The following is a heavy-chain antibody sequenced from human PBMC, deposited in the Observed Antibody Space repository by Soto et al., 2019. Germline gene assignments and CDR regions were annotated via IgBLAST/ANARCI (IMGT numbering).Heavy chain of an antibody. CDR2: INRNGVSA. D-gene: IGHD3-10*01. V-gene: IGHV3-23*01. CDR1: GFTFRSYP. Sequence: GGSLRLSFEASGFTFRSYPMSWVRQAPGKGLEWVSSINRNGVSANYADSVKGRFTISRDDSKNILSLQMNSLRAEDTAIYYCAKNYYFDCWGQGTLVTVSS. J-gene: IGHJ4*02. CDR3: AKNYYFDC.